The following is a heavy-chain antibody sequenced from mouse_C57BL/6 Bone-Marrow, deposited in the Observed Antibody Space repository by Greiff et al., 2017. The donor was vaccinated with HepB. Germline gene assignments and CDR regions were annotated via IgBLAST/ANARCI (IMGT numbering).Heavy chain of an antibody. D-gene: IGHD4-1*01. CDR2: INPNNGGT. CDR1: GYTFTDYY. Sequence: VQLQQSGPELVKPGASVKISCKASGYTFTDYYMNWVKQSHGKSLEWIGDINPNNGGTSYNQKFKGKATLTVDKSSSTAYMELRSLTSEDSAVYYCALTGGFAYWGQGTLVTVSA. J-gene: IGHJ3*01. V-gene: IGHV1-26*01. CDR3: ALTGGFAY.